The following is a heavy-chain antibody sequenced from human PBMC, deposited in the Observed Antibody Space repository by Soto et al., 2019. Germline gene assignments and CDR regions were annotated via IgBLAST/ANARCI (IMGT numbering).Heavy chain of an antibody. CDR2: INPGGDGA. D-gene: IGHD3-16*01. CDR3: VADGAAPYTGFDY. J-gene: IGHJ4*02. V-gene: IGHV1-46*01. CDR1: GYRFTNYC. Sequence: ASVKVSCKASGYRFTNYCMLWVRQAPGQGLEWMGRINPGGDGATYAQKFQGRVTMTRDTSTSTVYMELSSLRSEDTAEYYCVADGAAPYTGFDYRGQGTLVTVSS.